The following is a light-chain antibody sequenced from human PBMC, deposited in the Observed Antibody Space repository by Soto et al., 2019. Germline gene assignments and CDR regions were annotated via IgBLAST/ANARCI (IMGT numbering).Light chain of an antibody. CDR3: QQFYDAPWT. CDR2: WVS. V-gene: IGKV4-1*01. J-gene: IGKJ1*01. CDR1: QSVFSSSKNKNM. Sequence: DIVMTQSPDSLSVSLGERAIINCKSSQSVFSSSKNKNMLAWYQQKPGQAPKLLVYWVSIRESGVPDRISGSGSGTDFTLTISSLQAEDVAVYYCQQFYDAPWTFGQGTKVEIK.